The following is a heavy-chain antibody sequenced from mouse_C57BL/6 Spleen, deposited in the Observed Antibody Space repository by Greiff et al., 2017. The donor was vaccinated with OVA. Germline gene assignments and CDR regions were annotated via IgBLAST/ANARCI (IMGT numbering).Heavy chain of an antibody. CDR1: GFTFSSYA. J-gene: IGHJ4*01. D-gene: IGHD2-1*01. V-gene: IGHV5-9-1*02. Sequence: VKLMESGEGLVKPGGSLKLSCAASGFTFSSYAMSWVRQTPEKRLEWVAYISSGGDYIYYADTVKGRFTISRDNARNTLYLQMSSLKSEDTAMYYCTRGYGNYAMDYWGQGTSVTVSS. CDR2: ISSGGDYI. CDR3: TRGYGNYAMDY.